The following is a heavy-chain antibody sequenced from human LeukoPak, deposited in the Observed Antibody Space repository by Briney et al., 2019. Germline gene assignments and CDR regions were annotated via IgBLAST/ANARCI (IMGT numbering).Heavy chain of an antibody. CDR1: GLTFSSYE. V-gene: IGHV3-48*03. CDR3: ARVGVLSSSWLLY. Sequence: PGGSLRLSCAASGLTFSSYEMNWVRQAPGKGLEWVSSISRGGISIYYADSVKGRFTISRDNAKNSLYLQMNSLTAEDTAVYYCARVGVLSSSWLLYWGQGTLVTVSS. J-gene: IGHJ4*02. D-gene: IGHD6-13*01. CDR2: ISRGGISI.